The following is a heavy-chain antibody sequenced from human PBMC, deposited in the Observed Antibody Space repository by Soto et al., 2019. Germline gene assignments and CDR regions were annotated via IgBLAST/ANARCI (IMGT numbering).Heavy chain of an antibody. D-gene: IGHD6-6*01. CDR2: INPSGGST. CDR1: GYTFTSYH. V-gene: IGHV1-46*01. Sequence: ASVKVSCKASGYTFTSYHMHWVRQAPGQGLEWMGIINPSGGSTSYAQKFQGRVTMTRDTSTSTVYMELSSLRSEDTAVYYCARGVTYSSSSPPYGMDVWGQGTTVTVSS. CDR3: ARGVTYSSSSPPYGMDV. J-gene: IGHJ6*02.